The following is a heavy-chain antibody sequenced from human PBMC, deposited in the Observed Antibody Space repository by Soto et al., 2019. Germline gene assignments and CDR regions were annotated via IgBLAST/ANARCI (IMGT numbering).Heavy chain of an antibody. CDR3: TTEWGSSWSNAFDI. V-gene: IGHV3-15*07. CDR1: GFTFSNAW. J-gene: IGHJ3*02. CDR2: IKSKTDGGTT. Sequence: EVQLVESGGGLVKPGGSLRLSCAASGFTFSNAWMNWVRQAPGKGLEWVGRIKSKTDGGTTDYAAPVKGRFTISRDDSKNTLYLQMKSLKTEDTAVYFCTTEWGSSWSNAFDIWGQGTMVTVSS. D-gene: IGHD6-13*01.